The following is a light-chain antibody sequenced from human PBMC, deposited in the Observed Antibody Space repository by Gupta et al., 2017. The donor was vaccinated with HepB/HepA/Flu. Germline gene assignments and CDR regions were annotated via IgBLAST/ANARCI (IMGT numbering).Light chain of an antibody. CDR1: QAINSY. V-gene: IGKV1-16*01. CDR3: HQYNNYPHT. Sequence: DIQMTQTPSSLSAYVGDRVTITCRASQAINSYLAWYQQKPGRAPKSLIYTASNLQSGVPSRFSGSRSGTDFTLTISSLQPEDFATYYCHQYNNYPHTFGQGTKVEVK. CDR2: TAS. J-gene: IGKJ1*01.